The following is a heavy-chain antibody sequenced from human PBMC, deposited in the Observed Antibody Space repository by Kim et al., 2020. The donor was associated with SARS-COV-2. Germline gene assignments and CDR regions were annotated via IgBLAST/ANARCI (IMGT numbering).Heavy chain of an antibody. J-gene: IGHJ6*02. CDR3: ASPIVLRYFDWSRDYGMDV. V-gene: IGHV1-8*01. Sequence: ASVKVSCKASGYTFTSYDINWVRQATGQGLEWMGWMNPNSGNTGYAQKFQGRVTMTRNTSISTAYMDLSSLRSEDTAVYYCASPIVLRYFDWSRDYGMDVWGQGTTVTVSS. CDR2: MNPNSGNT. D-gene: IGHD3-9*01. CDR1: GYTFTSYD.